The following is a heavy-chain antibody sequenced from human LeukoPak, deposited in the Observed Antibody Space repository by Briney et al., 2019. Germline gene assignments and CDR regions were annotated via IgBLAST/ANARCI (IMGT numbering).Heavy chain of an antibody. CDR3: ARGDTAMAKALDY. CDR2: IYYSGST. J-gene: IGHJ4*02. D-gene: IGHD5-18*01. Sequence: PSETLSLTCTVSGGSISSSSYYWGWIRQPPGKGLEWIGSIYYSGSTYYNPSLKSRVTISVDTSKNQFSLKLSSVTAADTAVYYCARGDTAMAKALDYWGQGTLVTVSS. V-gene: IGHV4-39*07. CDR1: GGSISSSSYY.